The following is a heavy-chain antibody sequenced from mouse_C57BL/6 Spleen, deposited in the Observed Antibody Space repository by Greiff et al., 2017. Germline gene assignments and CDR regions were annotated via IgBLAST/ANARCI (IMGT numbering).Heavy chain of an antibody. CDR3: TQSSSWGFDY. CDR1: GFNIKDDY. V-gene: IGHV14-4*01. D-gene: IGHD1-3*01. Sequence: EVKLQQSGAELVRPGASVKLSCTASGFNIKDDYMHWVKQRPEQGLEWIGWIDPENGDTEYASKFQGKATITADTSSNTAYLQLSSLTSEDTAVYYCTQSSSWGFDYWGQGTTLTVS. J-gene: IGHJ2*01. CDR2: IDPENGDT.